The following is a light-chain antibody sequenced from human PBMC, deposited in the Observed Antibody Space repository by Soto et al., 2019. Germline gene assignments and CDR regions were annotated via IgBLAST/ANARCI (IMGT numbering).Light chain of an antibody. Sequence: EIVLTQSPATLSLSPGERATLSCRASQSVSSYLAWYPQKPGQAPRLLIYDASNRATGIPARFSGRGSGTDVTLTISSLEPEDFAVYYCQQRSNWLLTFGGGTKVEIK. V-gene: IGKV3-11*01. CDR1: QSVSSY. J-gene: IGKJ4*01. CDR2: DAS. CDR3: QQRSNWLLT.